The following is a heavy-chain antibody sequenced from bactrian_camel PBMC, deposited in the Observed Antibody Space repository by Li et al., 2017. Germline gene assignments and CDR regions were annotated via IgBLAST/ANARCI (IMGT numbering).Heavy chain of an antibody. V-gene: IGHV3S55*01. D-gene: IGHD2*01. Sequence: VQLVESGGGSVQAGGSLRLSCTVSGLTYGISAMGWYRRAAENECKLISSISIDGMTYYADSVEGRFTISQDNARNTVYLQMNSLRPEDTAVYYCAARKVARGSHFSLGRAPALRKDEYNFWGQGTQVTVS. J-gene: IGHJ4*01. CDR1: GLTYGISA. CDR2: ISIDGMT. CDR3: AARKVARGSHFSLGRAPALRKDEYNF.